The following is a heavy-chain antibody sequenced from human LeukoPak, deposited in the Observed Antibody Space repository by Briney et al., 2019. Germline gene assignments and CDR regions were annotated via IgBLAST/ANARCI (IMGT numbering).Heavy chain of an antibody. CDR2: IHFNGTNK. Sequence: GGSLRLSCAASGFTFSSYGMHWVRQAPGTGLDWVAFIHFNGTNKNYADSVKGRFTVSRDNSKNTVYLQMSSLRGEDTAVYYCVRGDSVDYWGQGTLVAVSA. D-gene: IGHD3-16*01. CDR1: GFTFSSYG. J-gene: IGHJ4*02. V-gene: IGHV3-30*02. CDR3: VRGDSVDY.